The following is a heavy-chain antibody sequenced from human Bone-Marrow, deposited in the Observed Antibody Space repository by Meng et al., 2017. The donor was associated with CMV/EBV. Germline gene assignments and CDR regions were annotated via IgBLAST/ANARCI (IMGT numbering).Heavy chain of an antibody. Sequence: ASVKVSCKASGYTFTSYGISWVRQAPGQGLEWMGWISAYNGNTNYAQKLQGRVTMTTDTSTSTAYMELRSLRSDDTAVYYCAKAVSRGLLEWSLGYYYGMDVWGQGTTVTVSS. CDR2: ISAYNGNT. V-gene: IGHV1-18*01. D-gene: IGHD3-3*01. CDR3: AKAVSRGLLEWSLGYYYGMDV. J-gene: IGHJ6*02. CDR1: GYTFTSYG.